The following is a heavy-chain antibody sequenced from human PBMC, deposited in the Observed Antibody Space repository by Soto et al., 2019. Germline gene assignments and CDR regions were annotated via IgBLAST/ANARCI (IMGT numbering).Heavy chain of an antibody. J-gene: IGHJ6*02. Sequence: KASETLSLTCTVSGGSISSYYWSWIRQPPGKGLEWIGYIYYSGSTNYNPSLKSRVTISVDTSKNQFSLKLSSVTAADTAVYYCARDQPPPGYSSSWYETAPYYGMDVWGQGTTVTVSS. D-gene: IGHD6-13*01. CDR2: IYYSGST. CDR3: ARDQPPPGYSSSWYETAPYYGMDV. CDR1: GGSISSYY. V-gene: IGHV4-59*01.